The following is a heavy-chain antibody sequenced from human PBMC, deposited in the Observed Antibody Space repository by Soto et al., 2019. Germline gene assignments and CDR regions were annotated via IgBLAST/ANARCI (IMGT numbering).Heavy chain of an antibody. V-gene: IGHV4-59*01. Sequence: WTWIRQPPGKGLEWIGYVYYKGYTNYNPSLASRVTMSVDTSKNQFSLKLSSVTTADTAVYYCSRVLGRNSTYNWFDPFGQGTLVTVSS. CDR3: SRVLGRNSTYNWFDP. D-gene: IGHD2-2*01. CDR2: VYYKGYT. J-gene: IGHJ5*02.